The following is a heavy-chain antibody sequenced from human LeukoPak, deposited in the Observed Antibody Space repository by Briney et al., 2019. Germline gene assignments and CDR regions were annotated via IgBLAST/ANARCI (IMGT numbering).Heavy chain of an antibody. J-gene: IGHJ4*02. D-gene: IGHD3-3*01. CDR3: ARVFQDFWSGYNID. CDR2: IYYSGST. Sequence: PSETLSLTCTVSGGSITISSYYWGWIRQPPGKGLEWIGSIYYSGSTYYNPSLKSRVTISVDTSKNQFSLKLSSVTAADTAVYYCARVFQDFWSGYNIDWGQGTLVTVSS. CDR1: GGSITISSYY. V-gene: IGHV4-39*07.